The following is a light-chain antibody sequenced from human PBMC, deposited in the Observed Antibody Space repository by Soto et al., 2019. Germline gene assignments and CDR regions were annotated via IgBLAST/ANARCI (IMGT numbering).Light chain of an antibody. J-gene: IGKJ5*01. V-gene: IGKV3-11*01. CDR2: DAS. CDR3: QQRRSWPIT. CDR1: QSVDIY. Sequence: EIVLTQSPATLSLSPGERATLSCRASQSVDIYLAWYQQKPGQAPRILIYDASNRATGIPARFSGSGSETDFTLTISSLEPEDFAVYYCQQRRSWPITFGQGTRLEIK.